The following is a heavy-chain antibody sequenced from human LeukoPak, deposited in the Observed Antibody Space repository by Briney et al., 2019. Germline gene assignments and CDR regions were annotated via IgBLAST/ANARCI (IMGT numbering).Heavy chain of an antibody. J-gene: IGHJ6*02. CDR1: GGSISSYY. CDR3: ARARYCSSTSCYHYGMDV. V-gene: IGHV4-59*01. CDR2: IYYSGSI. Sequence: SETLSLTCTVSGGSISSYYWSWIRQPPGKGLEWIGYIYYSGSINYDPSLKSRVTISVDTSKNQFSLKLSSVTAADTAVYYCARARYCSSTSCYHYGMDVWGQGTTVTVSS. D-gene: IGHD2-2*01.